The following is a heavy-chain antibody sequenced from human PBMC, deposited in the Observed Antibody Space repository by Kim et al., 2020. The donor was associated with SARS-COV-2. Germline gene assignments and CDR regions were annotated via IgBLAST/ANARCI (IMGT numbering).Heavy chain of an antibody. V-gene: IGHV3-33*06. Sequence: GGSLRLSCAASGFTFSSYGMHWVRQAPGKGLEWVAVIWYDGSNKYYADSVKGRFTISRDNSKNTLYLQMNSLRAEDTAVYYCAKDLYSSGWYADRYYYYGMDVWGQGTTVTVSS. D-gene: IGHD6-19*01. CDR3: AKDLYSSGWYADRYYYYGMDV. CDR1: GFTFSSYG. J-gene: IGHJ6*02. CDR2: IWYDGSNK.